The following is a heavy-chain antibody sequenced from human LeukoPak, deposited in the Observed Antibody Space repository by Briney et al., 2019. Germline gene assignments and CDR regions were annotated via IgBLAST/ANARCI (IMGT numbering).Heavy chain of an antibody. Sequence: SETLSLTCTVSGGSISDYYWSWIRQPPGKGLEWIGYIYYSGSTNYNPSLKSRVTISIDTSKNQLSLKLSFATAADTAVYYCARLYSGTRPPDFWGQGILVTVTS. CDR1: GGSISDYY. D-gene: IGHD2-8*01. CDR3: ARLYSGTRPPDF. CDR2: IYYSGST. J-gene: IGHJ4*02. V-gene: IGHV4-59*08.